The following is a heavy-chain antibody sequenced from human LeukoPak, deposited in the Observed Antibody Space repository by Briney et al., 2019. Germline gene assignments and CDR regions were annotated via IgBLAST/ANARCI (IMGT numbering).Heavy chain of an antibody. CDR2: IIPILGIA. Sequence: GSSVKVSCKASGGTFSSYTISWVRQVPGQGLEWMGRIIPILGIANYAQKFQGRVTITADKSTSTAYMELSSLRSEDTAVYYCAREAGSGSYHRNNYYFDYWGQGTLVTVSS. J-gene: IGHJ4*02. CDR1: GGTFSSYT. D-gene: IGHD1-26*01. CDR3: AREAGSGSYHRNNYYFDY. V-gene: IGHV1-69*04.